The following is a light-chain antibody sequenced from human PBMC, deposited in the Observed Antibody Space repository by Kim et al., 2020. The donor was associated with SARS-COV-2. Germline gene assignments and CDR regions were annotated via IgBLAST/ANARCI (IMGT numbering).Light chain of an antibody. J-gene: IGKJ1*01. CDR1: QSISGW. V-gene: IGKV1-5*03. CDR2: KAS. CDR3: QQYNGYSRT. Sequence: ASVGDRVTITCRASQSISGWLAWYQQKPGKAPKLLIYKASNLESGVPSRFSGSASGTEFTLTISSLQPDDFANYYCQQYNGYSRTFGQGTKVDIK.